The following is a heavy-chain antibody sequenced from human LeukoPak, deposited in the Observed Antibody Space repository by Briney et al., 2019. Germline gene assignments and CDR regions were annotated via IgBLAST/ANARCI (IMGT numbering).Heavy chain of an antibody. J-gene: IGHJ4*02. CDR1: GFTFRSYW. D-gene: IGHD4-23*01. Sequence: GGSLRLSCAASGFTFRSYWMSWVRQAPGEGLEWVANIKQDGGEKYYVDSVKGRFTISRDNAKNSLYLQMNSLRAEDTAVYYCAANGGPFDFWGQGTLVTVSS. CDR3: AANGGPFDF. V-gene: IGHV3-7*05. CDR2: IKQDGGEK.